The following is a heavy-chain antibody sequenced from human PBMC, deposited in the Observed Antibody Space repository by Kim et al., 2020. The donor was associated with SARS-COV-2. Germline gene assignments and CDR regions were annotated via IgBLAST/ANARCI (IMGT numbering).Heavy chain of an antibody. Sequence: SETLSLTCTVSGGSISSSSYYWGWIRRPPGKGLEWIGSIYYSGSTYYNPSLKSRVTISVDTSKNQFSLKLSSVTAADTAVYYCAGWNDALTNFDYWGQGTLVTVSS. V-gene: IGHV4-39*01. CDR3: AGWNDALTNFDY. CDR1: GGSISSSSYY. J-gene: IGHJ4*02. D-gene: IGHD1-1*01. CDR2: IYYSGST.